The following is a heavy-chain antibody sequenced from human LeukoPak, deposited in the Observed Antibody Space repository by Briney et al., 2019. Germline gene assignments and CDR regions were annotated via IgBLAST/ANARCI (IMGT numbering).Heavy chain of an antibody. CDR1: GFTLSSYS. J-gene: IGHJ4*02. CDR2: ISSSSSYI. D-gene: IGHD3-16*01. CDR3: ARVSSKGVDY. V-gene: IGHV3-21*01. Sequence: GSLRLSCAASGFTLSSYSMNWVRQAPGKGLEWVSSISSSSSYIYYADSVKGRFTISRDNAKNSLYLQMNSLRAEDTAVYYCARVSSKGVDYWGQGTLVTVSS.